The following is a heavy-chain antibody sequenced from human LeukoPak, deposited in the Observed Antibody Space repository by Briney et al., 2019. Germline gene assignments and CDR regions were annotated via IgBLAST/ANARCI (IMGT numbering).Heavy chain of an antibody. Sequence: PSETLSLTCAVSGDSIISNNWWSCARQPPGKGLEWIGEIYHTGSTNYNPSLKSRVTISADKSKNSFSLKLTSVTAADTAVYYCARVHIGGYFDSWGQGTLVTVSS. V-gene: IGHV4-4*02. J-gene: IGHJ4*02. CDR1: GDSIISNNW. CDR3: ARVHIGGYFDS. CDR2: IYHTGST. D-gene: IGHD2-21*01.